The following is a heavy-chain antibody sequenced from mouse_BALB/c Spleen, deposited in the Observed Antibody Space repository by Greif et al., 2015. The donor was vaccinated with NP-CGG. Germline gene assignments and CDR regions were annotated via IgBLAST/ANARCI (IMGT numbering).Heavy chain of an antibody. CDR2: IYPGSGNT. D-gene: IGHD4-1*01. CDR3: ARRTGTEAMDY. V-gene: IGHV1-84*02. CDR1: GYTFTDYY. J-gene: IGHJ4*01. Sequence: QVHVKQSGPELVKPGASVKISCKASGYTFTDYYINWVEQKPGQGLEWIGWIYPGSGNTKYNEKFKDKATLTVDTSSSTAYMQLSSLTSEDTAVYFCARRTGTEAMDYWGQGTSVTVSS.